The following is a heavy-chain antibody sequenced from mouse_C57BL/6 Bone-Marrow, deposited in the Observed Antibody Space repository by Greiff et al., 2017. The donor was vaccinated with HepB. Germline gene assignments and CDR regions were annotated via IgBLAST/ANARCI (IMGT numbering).Heavy chain of an antibody. Sequence: EVKVEESGGGLVKPGGSLKLSCAASGFTFSDYGMHWVRQAPEKGLEWVAYISSGSSTIYYADTVKGRFTISRDNAKNTLFLQMTSLRSEDTAMYYCARGYLLLRYWGQGTLVTVSA. CDR2: ISSGSSTI. CDR1: GFTFSDYG. J-gene: IGHJ3*01. V-gene: IGHV5-17*01. D-gene: IGHD1-1*01. CDR3: ARGYLLLRY.